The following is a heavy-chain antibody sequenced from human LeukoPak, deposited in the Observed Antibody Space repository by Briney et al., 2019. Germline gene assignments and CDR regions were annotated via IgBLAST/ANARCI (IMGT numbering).Heavy chain of an antibody. CDR2: IYPGDSDT. CDR1: GYSFTSYW. D-gene: IGHD3-9*01. CDR3: ARFTGYDILTGYQNWFDP. Sequence: GESLKISCKGSGYSFTSYWIGWVRQMPGKGLEWMGIIYPGDSDTGYSPSFQGQVTISADKSISTAYLQWSSLKASDTAMYYCARFTGYDILTGYQNWFDPWGQGTLVTVSS. V-gene: IGHV5-51*01. J-gene: IGHJ5*02.